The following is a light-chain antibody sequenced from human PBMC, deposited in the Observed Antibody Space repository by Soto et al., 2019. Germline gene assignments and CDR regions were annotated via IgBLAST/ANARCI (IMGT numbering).Light chain of an antibody. Sequence: ETVMTQSPATLSVSPGERATLSCRAGQSVNSYLAWYQQKPGQAPRLLIRGASARATGIPARFSGSGSGTEFTLTISSLQSEDFAVYYCQQYNQWPRTFGGGTKVEIK. CDR1: QSVNSY. J-gene: IGKJ4*01. V-gene: IGKV3-15*01. CDR3: QQYNQWPRT. CDR2: GAS.